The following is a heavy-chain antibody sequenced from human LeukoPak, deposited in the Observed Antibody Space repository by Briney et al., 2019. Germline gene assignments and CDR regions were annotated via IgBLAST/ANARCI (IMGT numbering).Heavy chain of an antibody. V-gene: IGHV4-61*01. J-gene: IGHJ4*02. CDR3: ATGGPAPNIAAFDY. Sequence: PSETLSLTCTVSGGSVSSGSYYWSWIRQPPGKGLEWIGYIYYSGSTYYNPSLKSRVTISVDTSKNQFSLKLSSVTAADTAVYYCATGGPAPNIAAFDYWGQGTLSPSPQ. CDR2: IYYSGST. CDR1: GGSVSSGSYY. D-gene: IGHD6-13*01.